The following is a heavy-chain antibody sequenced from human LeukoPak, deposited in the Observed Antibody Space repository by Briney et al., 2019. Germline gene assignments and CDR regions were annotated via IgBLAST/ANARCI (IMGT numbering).Heavy chain of an antibody. CDR2: ISSSSSYI. D-gene: IGHD3-22*01. J-gene: IGHJ5*02. Sequence: GGSLRLSCAASGFTFSSYSMNWVRQAPGKGLEWVSSISSSSSYIYYADSVKGRFTISSDNAKNSLYLQMNSLRAEDTAVYYCARGKFTYYYDSSGYYYNWFDPWGQGTLVTVSS. V-gene: IGHV3-21*01. CDR3: ARGKFTYYYDSSGYYYNWFDP. CDR1: GFTFSSYS.